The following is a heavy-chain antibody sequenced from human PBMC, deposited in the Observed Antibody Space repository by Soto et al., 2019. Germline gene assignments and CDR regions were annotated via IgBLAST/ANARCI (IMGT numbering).Heavy chain of an antibody. Sequence: SETRSLGCAVSGDSIGGYYWNWIRQPPGKGREWLAHIYGDGSANYNPSLKSRVAISADSSKNQVSLTLRSVTAADTAVYFSAREIPIVTGYYTGLDYWGQGILVTVS. CDR3: AREIPIVTGYYTGLDY. J-gene: IGHJ4*02. CDR2: IYGDGSA. V-gene: IGHV4-59*01. D-gene: IGHD3-9*01. CDR1: GDSIGGYY.